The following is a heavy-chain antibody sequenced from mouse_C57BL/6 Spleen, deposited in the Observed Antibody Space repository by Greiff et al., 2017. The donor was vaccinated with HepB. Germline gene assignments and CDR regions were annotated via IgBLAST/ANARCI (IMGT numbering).Heavy chain of an antibody. V-gene: IGHV1-26*01. CDR2: INPNNGGT. Sequence: EVQLQQSGPELVKPGASVKISCKASGYTFTDYYMNWVKQSHGKSLEWIGDINPNNGGTSYNQKFKGKATLTVDKSSSTAYMELRSLTSEDSAVYYCAKSASRLAWFAYWGQGTLVTVSA. J-gene: IGHJ3*01. CDR1: GYTFTDYY. CDR3: AKSASRLAWFAY. D-gene: IGHD1-3*01.